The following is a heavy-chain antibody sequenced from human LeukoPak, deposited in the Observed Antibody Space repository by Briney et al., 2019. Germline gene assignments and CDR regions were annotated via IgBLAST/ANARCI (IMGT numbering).Heavy chain of an antibody. V-gene: IGHV4-59*12. CDR1: GGSISSYY. CDR2: IYYSGST. J-gene: IGHJ5*02. D-gene: IGHD6-13*01. CDR3: ARGCIAAAGTPWFDP. Sequence: SETLSLTCTVSGGSISSYYWSWIRQPPGKGLEWIGYIYYSGSTNYNPSLKSRVTISVDTSKNQFSLKLSSVTAADTAVYYCARGCIAAAGTPWFDPWGQGTLVTVSS.